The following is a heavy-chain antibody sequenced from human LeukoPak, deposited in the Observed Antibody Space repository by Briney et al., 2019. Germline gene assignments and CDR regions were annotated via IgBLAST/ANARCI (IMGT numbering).Heavy chain of an antibody. CDR1: GGSISSYY. D-gene: IGHD2-15*01. CDR2: IYYSGST. V-gene: IGHV4-59*01. J-gene: IGHJ4*02. Sequence: PSETLSLTCTVSGGSISSYYWSWIRQPPGKGLEWIGYIYYSGSTNYNPSLKSRVTISVDTSKNQFSLKLSSVTAADTAVYYCAREGGYCSGGSCYFDYWGQGTLVTVSS. CDR3: AREGGYCSGGSCYFDY.